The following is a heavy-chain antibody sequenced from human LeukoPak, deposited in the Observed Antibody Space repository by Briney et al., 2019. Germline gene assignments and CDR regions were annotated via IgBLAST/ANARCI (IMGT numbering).Heavy chain of an antibody. D-gene: IGHD2-15*01. CDR2: IYYSGST. CDR3: ALGGCSGGSCYSDY. J-gene: IGHJ4*02. V-gene: IGHV4-30-4*08. Sequence: SETLSLTCTVSGGSISSGGYYWSWIRQHPGKGLEWIGYIYYSGSTYYNPSLKSRVTISVDTSKNQFSLKLSSVTAADTAVYYCALGGCSGGSCYSDYWGQGTLVTVSS. CDR1: GGSISSGGYY.